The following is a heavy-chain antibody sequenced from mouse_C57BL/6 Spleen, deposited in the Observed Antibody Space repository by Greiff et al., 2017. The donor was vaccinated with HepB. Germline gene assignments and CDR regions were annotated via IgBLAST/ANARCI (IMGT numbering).Heavy chain of an antibody. Sequence: EVQLVESGPELVKPGASVKISCKASGYSFTGYYMNWVKQSPEKSLEWIGEINPSTGGTTYNQKFKAKATLTVDKSSSTAYMQLKSLTSEDSAVYYCANYYGSSGYWGQGTTLTVSS. CDR1: GYSFTGYY. D-gene: IGHD1-1*01. V-gene: IGHV1-42*01. CDR3: ANYYGSSGY. CDR2: INPSTGGT. J-gene: IGHJ2*01.